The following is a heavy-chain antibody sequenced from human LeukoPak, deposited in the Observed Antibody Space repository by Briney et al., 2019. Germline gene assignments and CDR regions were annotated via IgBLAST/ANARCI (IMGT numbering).Heavy chain of an antibody. J-gene: IGHJ4*02. CDR2: IYYSGST. CDR1: GGSISSYY. D-gene: IGHD6-13*01. V-gene: IGHV4-59*01. Sequence: KPSETLSLTCTVSGGSISSYYWSWIRQPPGKGLEWIGYIYYSGSTNYNPSLKSRVTISVDTSKNQFSLKLSSVTAADTAVYYCARVVAAAVDYWGQGTLVTVSS. CDR3: ARVVAAAVDY.